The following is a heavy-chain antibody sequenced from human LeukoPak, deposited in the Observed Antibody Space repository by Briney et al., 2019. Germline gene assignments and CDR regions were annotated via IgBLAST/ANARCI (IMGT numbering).Heavy chain of an antibody. J-gene: IGHJ4*02. Sequence: GGSLRLSCAASGFTFSSYAMSWVRQAPGKGLEWVSAISGSGGSTYYADSVKGRFTISRDNSKNTLYLQMNSLSAEDTAVYYCAKMGYYDSSGYYVDYWGQGTLVTVSS. CDR2: ISGSGGST. V-gene: IGHV3-23*01. CDR1: GFTFSSYA. CDR3: AKMGYYDSSGYYVDY. D-gene: IGHD3-22*01.